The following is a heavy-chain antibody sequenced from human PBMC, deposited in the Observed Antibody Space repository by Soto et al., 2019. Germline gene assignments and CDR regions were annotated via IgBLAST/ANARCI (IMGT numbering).Heavy chain of an antibody. CDR1: GFTFSTYA. CDR3: VKARRIIPTVVVLTPHYYDY. Sequence: GGSLRLSCAASGFTFSTYAISWVRQAPGKGLEWVSGISAAGGSTYYADFVRGRFTISRDNSKKKVYLHMNSLRVEDTAVYYCVKARRIIPTVVVLTPHYYDYWGQGALVTVSS. V-gene: IGHV3-23*01. J-gene: IGHJ4*02. D-gene: IGHD3-22*01. CDR2: ISAAGGST.